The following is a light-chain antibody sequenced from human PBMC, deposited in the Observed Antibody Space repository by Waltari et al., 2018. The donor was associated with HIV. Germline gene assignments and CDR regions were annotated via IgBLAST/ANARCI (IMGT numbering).Light chain of an antibody. CDR2: DNT. Sequence: QSVLTQPPSVSGAPGQSVTISCSGSSSNIGAGFDVPWYQQQLPGTAPKLLIYDNTNRPSGVPDRFAGSTSGTSASLAITGLQAEDEADYYCQSYDNTLSGSFFGGGTKVTVL. J-gene: IGLJ2*01. V-gene: IGLV1-40*01. CDR1: SSNIGAGFD. CDR3: QSYDNTLSGSF.